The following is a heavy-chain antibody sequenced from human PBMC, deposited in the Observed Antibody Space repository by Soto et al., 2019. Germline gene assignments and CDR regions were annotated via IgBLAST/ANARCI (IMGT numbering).Heavy chain of an antibody. D-gene: IGHD2-15*01. CDR3: TGGYCTGGTCFSGYFHY. J-gene: IGHJ1*01. Sequence: EVQLVQSGGGLVQPGGSLKLSCAASGFTFSGSTVHWVRQASGEGLQWVGRIRSKANDYATTYIASVKGRFTISRDDSRNAAYLQMRDLKTDDTAAYYCTGGYCTGGTCFSGYFHYWGQGALVTVFS. CDR2: IRSKANDYAT. CDR1: GFTFSGST. V-gene: IGHV3-73*02.